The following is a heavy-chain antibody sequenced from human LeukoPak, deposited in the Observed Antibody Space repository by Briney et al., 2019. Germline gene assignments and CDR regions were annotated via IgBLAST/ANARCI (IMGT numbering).Heavy chain of an antibody. D-gene: IGHD3-22*01. Sequence: PSQTLSLTCTVSGGSISSGGYYWSWIRQHPGKGLEWIGYIYYSGSTYYNPSLKSRVTISVDTSKNQFSLKLSSGTAADTAVYYCARDADDTPFNDAFDIWGQGTMVTVSS. V-gene: IGHV4-31*03. CDR3: ARDADDTPFNDAFDI. CDR2: IYYSGST. CDR1: GGSISSGGYY. J-gene: IGHJ3*02.